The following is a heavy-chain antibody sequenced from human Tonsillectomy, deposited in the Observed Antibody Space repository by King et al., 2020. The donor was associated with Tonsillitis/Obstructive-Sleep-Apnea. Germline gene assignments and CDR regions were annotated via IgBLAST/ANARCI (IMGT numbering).Heavy chain of an antibody. V-gene: IGHV4-30-2*01. CDR3: ARNIAAAGISCFAP. CDR1: GGSISSGGYS. D-gene: IGHD6-13*01. J-gene: IGHJ5*02. Sequence: QLQESGSGLVKPSQTLSLTCAVSGGSISSGGYSWSWIRQPPGKGLEWIGYIYHSGSPYYNPSLKSRVTISLDRSKNQFSLKLSSVTAADTAVYYCARNIAAAGISCFAPWGQGTLVTVSS. CDR2: IYHSGSP.